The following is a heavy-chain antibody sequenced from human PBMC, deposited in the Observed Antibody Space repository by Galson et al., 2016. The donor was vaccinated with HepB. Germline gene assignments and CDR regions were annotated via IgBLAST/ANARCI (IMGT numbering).Heavy chain of an antibody. J-gene: IGHJ6*02. Sequence: SLRLSCAASGFTFSSYAMHWVRQALGEGLEWVAVISYDGNIKYYADFVRGRFPISRDNSKNTLYLQMNSLRAEDTALYYCARDRDIILVAAASYHGMDVWGHGTTVTVSS. V-gene: IGHV3-30*14. CDR1: GFTFSSYA. D-gene: IGHD2-15*01. CDR2: ISYDGNIK. CDR3: ARDRDIILVAAASYHGMDV.